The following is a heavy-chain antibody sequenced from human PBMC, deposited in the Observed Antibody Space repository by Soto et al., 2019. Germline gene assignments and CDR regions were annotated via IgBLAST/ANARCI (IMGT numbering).Heavy chain of an antibody. CDR1: GGSISSSSYY. CDR2: IYYSGST. D-gene: IGHD2-2*02. Sequence: SETLSLTCTVSGGSISSSSYYWGWIRQPPGKGLEWIGSIYYSGSTYYNPSLKSRVTISVDTSKNQFSLKLSSVTAADTAVYYCARGRYCSSTSCYMAGNWFDPWGQGTLVTVSS. CDR3: ARGRYCSSTSCYMAGNWFDP. V-gene: IGHV4-39*01. J-gene: IGHJ5*02.